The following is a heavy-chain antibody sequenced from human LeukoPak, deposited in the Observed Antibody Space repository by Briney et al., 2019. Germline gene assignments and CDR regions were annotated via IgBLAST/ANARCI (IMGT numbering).Heavy chain of an antibody. CDR2: IYTSGST. V-gene: IGHV4-4*07. CDR1: GGSISSYY. CDR3: ARDKYFYDSPYYYYMDV. J-gene: IGHJ6*03. D-gene: IGHD3-22*01. Sequence: PPETLSLTCTVSGGSISSYYWSWIRQPAGKGLEWIGRIYTSGSTNYNPSLKSRVTMSVDTSKNLFSLKLSSVTAADTAVYYCARDKYFYDSPYYYYMDVWGKGTTVTVSS.